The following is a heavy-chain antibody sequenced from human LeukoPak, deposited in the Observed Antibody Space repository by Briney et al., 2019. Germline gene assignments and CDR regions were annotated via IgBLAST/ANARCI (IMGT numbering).Heavy chain of an antibody. CDR2: IYYSGST. J-gene: IGHJ6*02. CDR1: GGSISSYY. CDR3: AREDWSFDWPYQSYGMDV. V-gene: IGHV4-59*01. Sequence: KTSETLSLTCTVSGGSISSYYWSWIRQPPGKGLEWIGYIYYSGSTNYNPSLKSRVTISVDTSKNQFSLKLSSVTAADTAVYYCAREDWSFDWPYQSYGMDVWGQGTTVTVSS. D-gene: IGHD3-9*01.